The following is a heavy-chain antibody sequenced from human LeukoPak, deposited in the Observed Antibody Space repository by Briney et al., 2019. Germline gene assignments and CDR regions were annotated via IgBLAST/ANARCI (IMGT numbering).Heavy chain of an antibody. CDR3: ARDVAAAGAGIDY. V-gene: IGHV3-20*04. CDR2: INWNDGST. J-gene: IGHJ4*02. Sequence: GGSLRLSCAASGFTVSNNYMSWVRQAPGKGLEWVSGINWNDGSTGYADSVKGRFTISRDNAKNCLYLQMNSLRAEDTALYYCARDVAAAGAGIDYWGQGTLVTVSS. D-gene: IGHD6-13*01. CDR1: GFTVSNNY.